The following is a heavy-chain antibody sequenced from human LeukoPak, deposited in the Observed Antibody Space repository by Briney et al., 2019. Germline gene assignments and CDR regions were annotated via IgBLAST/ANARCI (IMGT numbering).Heavy chain of an antibody. CDR1: GGSISSYY. Sequence: SSETLSLACTVSGGSISSYYWSWIRQPPGKGLEWIGYIYYSGSTNYNPSLKSRVTISVDTSKNQFSLKLSSVTAADTAVYYCARGTTYYYDSSRFDLWGRGTLVTVSS. CDR2: IYYSGST. V-gene: IGHV4-59*01. D-gene: IGHD3-22*01. CDR3: ARGTTYYYDSSRFDL. J-gene: IGHJ2*01.